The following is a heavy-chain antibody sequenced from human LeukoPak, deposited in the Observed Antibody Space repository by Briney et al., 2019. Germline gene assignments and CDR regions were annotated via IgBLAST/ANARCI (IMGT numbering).Heavy chain of an antibody. CDR2: ISNTGGGT. J-gene: IGHJ4*02. V-gene: IGHV3-23*01. CDR3: ARGAMTPDY. CDR1: GLAFNSYG. Sequence: PVGTLRLSCAVSGLAFNSYGMSGVRQAPRKGLEWVSSISNTGGGTFYAASVKGRFTISRDNSKSTLYLQMNSLRAEDTALYYCARGAMTPDYWGQGTLVTVSS.